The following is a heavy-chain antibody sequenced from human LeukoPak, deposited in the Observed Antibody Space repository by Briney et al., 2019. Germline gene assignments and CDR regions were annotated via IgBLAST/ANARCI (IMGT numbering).Heavy chain of an antibody. J-gene: IGHJ4*02. V-gene: IGHV3-30*18. CDR2: ISYDGTNK. CDR3: AKDLRQYSYGPNPFDY. D-gene: IGHD5-18*01. Sequence: PGGSLRLSCAASGFTFSSYVMHWVRQAPGKGLEWVAVISYDGTNKYYADSVKGRFTISRDNSKNTLYLQMNSLRAEDTAVYYCAKDLRQYSYGPNPFDYWGQGTLVTVSS. CDR1: GFTFSSYV.